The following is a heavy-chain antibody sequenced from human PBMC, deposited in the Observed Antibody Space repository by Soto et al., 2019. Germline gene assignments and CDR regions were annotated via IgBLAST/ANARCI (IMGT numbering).Heavy chain of an antibody. J-gene: IGHJ6*02. CDR1: GFTFSDYW. CDR2: IKQDGNEK. D-gene: IGHD5-18*01. V-gene: IGHV3-7*01. CDR3: AGGYSYGDSYGMDV. Sequence: PGGSLRLSCAVSGFTFSDYWMSWVRQAPGKGLEWVANIKQDGNEKYYVDSVKGRFTISRDNAKNSLYLQMNSLRAEDTAVYYCAGGYSYGDSYGMDVWGQGTTVTVSS.